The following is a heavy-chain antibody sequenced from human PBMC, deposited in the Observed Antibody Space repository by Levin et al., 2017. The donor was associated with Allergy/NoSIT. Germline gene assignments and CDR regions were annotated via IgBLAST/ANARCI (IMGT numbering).Heavy chain of an antibody. V-gene: IGHV3-48*02. J-gene: IGHJ4*02. CDR3: ARDPGGWPLGAFDY. Sequence: GESLKISCAASGFTFSSYSMNWVRQAPGKGLEWVSYISSSSSTIYYADSVKGRFTISRDNAKNSLYLQMNSLRDEDTAVYYCARDPGGWPLGAFDYWGQGTLVTVSS. D-gene: IGHD1-26*01. CDR1: GFTFSSYS. CDR2: ISSSSSTI.